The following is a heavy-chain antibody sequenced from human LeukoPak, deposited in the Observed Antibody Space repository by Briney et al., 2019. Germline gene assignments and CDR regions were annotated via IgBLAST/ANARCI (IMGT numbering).Heavy chain of an antibody. Sequence: ASVKVSCKASGYTFTSYGISWVRQAPGQGLEWMGWISAYNGNTNYAQKLQGRVTMTTDTSTSTAYMELRSLRSDDTAVYYCARDYIVVVPAASGPGSRPRESAPRYYHGMDVWGQGTTVTVSS. CDR3: ARDYIVVVPAASGPGSRPRESAPRYYHGMDV. CDR1: GYTFTSYG. CDR2: ISAYNGNT. J-gene: IGHJ6*02. V-gene: IGHV1-18*01. D-gene: IGHD2-2*01.